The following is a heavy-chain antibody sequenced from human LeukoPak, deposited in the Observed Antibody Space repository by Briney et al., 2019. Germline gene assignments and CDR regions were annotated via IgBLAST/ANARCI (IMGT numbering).Heavy chain of an antibody. CDR3: ARGYCSSTSCYPSYNWFDP. CDR2: INAYNGNT. Sequence: ASVKVSCKASGYTFTSYGISWVRQAPGQGLEWMGWINAYNGNTNYAQKLQGRVTMTTDTSTSTAYMELRSLRSDDTAVYYCARGYCSSTSCYPSYNWFDPWGQGTLVTVSS. J-gene: IGHJ5*02. V-gene: IGHV1-18*01. CDR1: GYTFTSYG. D-gene: IGHD2-2*01.